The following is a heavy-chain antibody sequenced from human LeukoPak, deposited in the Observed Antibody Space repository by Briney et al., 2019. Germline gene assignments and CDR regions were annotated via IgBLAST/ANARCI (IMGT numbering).Heavy chain of an antibody. CDR3: ARSHIPREFDP. V-gene: IGHV1-46*01. J-gene: IGHJ5*02. CDR1: AHTFTSYY. Sequence: ASVKVSCKASAHTFTSYYMHWVRQAPGQGLEWMGIINPSGGSTSYAQKFQGRVTMTRDTSTSTVYMELSSLRSEDTAVYYCARSHIPREFDPWGQGTLVTVSS. CDR2: INPSGGST.